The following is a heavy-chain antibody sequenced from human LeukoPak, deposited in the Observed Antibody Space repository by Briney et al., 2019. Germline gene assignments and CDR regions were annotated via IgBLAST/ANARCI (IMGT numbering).Heavy chain of an antibody. CDR3: ANGNRCTSPNCLGYYYFYMDV. CDR2: FSGSGGTT. CDR1: GFTFSSYA. Sequence: GGSLRLSCAASGFTFSSYAMNWVRQAPGRGLQWVSGFSGSGGTTYYADSVKGRFTISRDNSKNTLYLQMNSLRAEDTAVYYCANGNRCTSPNCLGYYYFYMDVWGKGTTVTVSS. J-gene: IGHJ6*03. V-gene: IGHV3-23*01. D-gene: IGHD2-8*01.